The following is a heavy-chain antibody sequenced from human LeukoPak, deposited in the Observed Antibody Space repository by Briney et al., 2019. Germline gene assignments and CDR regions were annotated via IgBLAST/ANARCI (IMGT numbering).Heavy chain of an antibody. V-gene: IGHV4-38-2*02. CDR2: IYHSGST. CDR3: ARDGNYYGSGSLSVWFDP. J-gene: IGHJ5*02. D-gene: IGHD3-10*01. Sequence: ASETLSLTCTVSGYSISSGYYWGWIRQPPGKGLEWIGSIYHSGSTYYNPSLKSRVTISIDTSKNQFSLKLSSVTAADTAVYYCARDGNYYGSGSLSVWFDPWGQGTLVTVSS. CDR1: GYSISSGYY.